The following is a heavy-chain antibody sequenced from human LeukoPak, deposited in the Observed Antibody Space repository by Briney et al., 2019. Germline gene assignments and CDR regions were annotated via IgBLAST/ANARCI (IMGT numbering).Heavy chain of an antibody. Sequence: GGSLRLSCAASGFTFSSYSMDWVRQAPGKGLEWVSSISSSSSYIYYADSVKGRFTISRDNAKNSLYLQMNSLRAEDTAVYYCAREDSGSYVGYYYYYMDVWGKGTTVTVSS. J-gene: IGHJ6*03. CDR1: GFTFSSYS. D-gene: IGHD1-26*01. V-gene: IGHV3-21*01. CDR2: ISSSSSYI. CDR3: AREDSGSYVGYYYYYMDV.